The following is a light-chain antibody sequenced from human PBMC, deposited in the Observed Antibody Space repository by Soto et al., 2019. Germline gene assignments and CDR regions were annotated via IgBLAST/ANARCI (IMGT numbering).Light chain of an antibody. CDR1: QSITGY. CDR2: AAS. V-gene: IGKV1-39*01. J-gene: IGKJ1*01. Sequence: IQMTQSPSSLSPSVGDRVTITCRASQSITGYLNWYKQKPGKVPKLLSYAASTLQSGVPSRFSGSGSGTDFTLTLSSLKAEDSETYYCQQSFIAPWTFGQGTKVDI. CDR3: QQSFIAPWT.